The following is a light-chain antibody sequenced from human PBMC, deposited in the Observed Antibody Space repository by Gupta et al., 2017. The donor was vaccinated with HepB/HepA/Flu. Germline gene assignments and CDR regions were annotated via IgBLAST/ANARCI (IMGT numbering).Light chain of an antibody. J-gene: IGKJ3*01. Sequence: DIQMTQSASSLSASVGDRVTITFRASQSISSYLNWYQQKPGKAPKLLIYAASSLQSGVPSRFSGSGSGTDFTLTISNLQPEDFATYYCHQSYSTPITFGPGTRVDIK. V-gene: IGKV1-39*01. CDR1: QSISSY. CDR3: HQSYSTPIT. CDR2: AAS.